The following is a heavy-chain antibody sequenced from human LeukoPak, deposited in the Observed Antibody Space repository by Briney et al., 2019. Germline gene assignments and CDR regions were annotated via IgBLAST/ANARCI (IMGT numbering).Heavy chain of an antibody. D-gene: IGHD5-18*01. Sequence: RPGGSLRLSCAASGFAFSDYSMNWVRQAPGKGLEWVSYISSSDNTIHYADSVKGRFTISRDNAKNSLYLEMNSLRDEDTAVYYCARVHRGYSYGRLDYWGQGTLVTVSS. CDR3: ARVHRGYSYGRLDY. CDR1: GFAFSDYS. CDR2: ISSSDNTI. J-gene: IGHJ4*02. V-gene: IGHV3-48*02.